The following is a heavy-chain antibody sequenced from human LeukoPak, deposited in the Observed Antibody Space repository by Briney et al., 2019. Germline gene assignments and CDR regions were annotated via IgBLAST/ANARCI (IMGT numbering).Heavy chain of an antibody. V-gene: IGHV3-33*08. CDR1: GFTFSSYA. CDR3: ARNYHGSGLYHTMDV. J-gene: IGHJ6*02. Sequence: PGGSLRLSCAASGFTFSSYAMSWVRQAPGKGLEWVAVIWYDGSNKYYADSVKGRFTISRDNARSSLYLQMDSLRAEDTAVYYCARNYHGSGLYHTMDVWGRGTTVTVSS. CDR2: IWYDGSNK. D-gene: IGHD3-10*01.